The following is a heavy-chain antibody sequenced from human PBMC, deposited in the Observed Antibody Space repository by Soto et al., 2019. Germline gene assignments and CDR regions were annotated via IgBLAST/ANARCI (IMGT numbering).Heavy chain of an antibody. V-gene: IGHV3-30-3*01. D-gene: IGHD2-2*02. CDR2: ISYDGSDK. J-gene: IGHJ2*01. CDR3: ARVTVVSAAIPHELRNWYFDL. CDR1: GFSFSRYA. Sequence: QVQLVESGGGVVQPGRSLRLSCAASGFSFSRYAMHWVRQAPGKGLEWVSLISYDGSDKYYADSVKGRFTISRDNSKNTLDLRMNSLRAEDTAVYYCARVTVVSAAIPHELRNWYFDLWGRGTLVTVSS.